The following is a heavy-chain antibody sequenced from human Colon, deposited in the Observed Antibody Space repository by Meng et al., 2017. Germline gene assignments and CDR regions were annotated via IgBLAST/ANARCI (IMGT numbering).Heavy chain of an antibody. J-gene: IGHJ4*02. V-gene: IGHV4-4*02. CDR3: ARHGGYYQDF. CDR1: GASVSVNSY. D-gene: IGHD4-23*01. Sequence: VQLQESGPGLVKASETLSLACSVSGASVSVNSYWSWVRQPPGRGLEWIGQIDHRGSAYYRPSLNSRVTMSLDKSRNQFSLRLTSVTAAYTAVYYCARHGGYYQDFWGQGTLVTVSS. CDR2: IDHRGSA.